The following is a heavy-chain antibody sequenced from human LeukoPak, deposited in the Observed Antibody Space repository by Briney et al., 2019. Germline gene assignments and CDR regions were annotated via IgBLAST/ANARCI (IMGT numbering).Heavy chain of an antibody. Sequence: GGSLRLSCAASGFTFSSYSMNWVRQAPGKGREWVLYISSSSSTIYYADYVKGRFTISRDNSKNTLYLKMNSLRAEDTAVYYCARQRAVAGADYFDYWGQGTLVTVSS. V-gene: IGHV3-48*01. CDR3: ARQRAVAGADYFDY. J-gene: IGHJ4*02. D-gene: IGHD6-19*01. CDR2: ISSSSSTI. CDR1: GFTFSSYS.